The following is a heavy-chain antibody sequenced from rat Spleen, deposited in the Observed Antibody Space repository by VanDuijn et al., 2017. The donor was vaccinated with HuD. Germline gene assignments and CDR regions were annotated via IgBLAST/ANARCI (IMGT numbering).Heavy chain of an antibody. CDR2: ISNDGGTT. CDR1: GFSLTSNS. CDR3: AVAGYGY. D-gene: IGHD4-3*01. Sequence: VQLKESGPGLVQPSQTLSLTCTVSGFSLTSNSVSWVRQAPGKGLEWVSSISNDGGTTYYPDSVKGRFTISRDNAENTVYLQMNSLRSEDTATYYCAVAGYGYWGQGVMVTVSS. J-gene: IGHJ2*01. V-gene: IGHV5-58*01.